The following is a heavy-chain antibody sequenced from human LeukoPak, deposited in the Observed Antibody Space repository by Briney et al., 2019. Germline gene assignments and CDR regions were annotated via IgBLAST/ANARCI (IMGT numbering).Heavy chain of an antibody. CDR3: ATLRGYDSSGYSD. D-gene: IGHD3-22*01. Sequence: KPGGSLRLSCAASGFTFSSYSMNWVRQAPGKGLEWVSSISSSSSYVYYADSVKGRFTISRDNAKNSLYLQMNSLRAEDTAVYYCATLRGYDSSGYSDWGQETLVTVSS. CDR2: ISSSSSYV. CDR1: GFTFSSYS. J-gene: IGHJ4*02. V-gene: IGHV3-21*01.